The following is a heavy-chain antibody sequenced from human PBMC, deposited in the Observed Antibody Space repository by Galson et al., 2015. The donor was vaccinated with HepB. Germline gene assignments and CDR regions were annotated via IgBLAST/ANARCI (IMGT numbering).Heavy chain of an antibody. Sequence: SLRLSCAASGFTFSSYAMHWVRQAPGKGLEWVAVISYDGSNKYYADSVKGRFTISRDNSKNTLYLQMNSLRAEDTAVYYCARDPEVGYCSGGSCYPQRHRGYYGMDVWGQGTTVTVSS. CDR1: GFTFSSYA. CDR2: ISYDGSNK. J-gene: IGHJ6*02. V-gene: IGHV3-30-3*01. D-gene: IGHD2-15*01. CDR3: ARDPEVGYCSGGSCYPQRHRGYYGMDV.